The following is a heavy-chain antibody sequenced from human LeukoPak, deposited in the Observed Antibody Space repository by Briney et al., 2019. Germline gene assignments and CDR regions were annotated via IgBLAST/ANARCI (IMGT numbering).Heavy chain of an antibody. J-gene: IGHJ4*02. CDR2: INPNSGGT. D-gene: IGHD5-24*01. V-gene: IGHV1-2*02. Sequence: ASVKVSCKASGYTFTGYYMHWVRQAPGQGLEWMGWINPNSGGTNYALKFQGRVTMTRDTSISTAYMELSRLRSDDTAVYYCATIRRDGYNLNYWGQGTLVTVSS. CDR1: GYTFTGYY. CDR3: ATIRRDGYNLNY.